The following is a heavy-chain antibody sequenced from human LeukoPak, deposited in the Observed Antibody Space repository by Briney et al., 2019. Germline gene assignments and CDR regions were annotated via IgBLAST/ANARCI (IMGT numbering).Heavy chain of an antibody. Sequence: PSETLSLTCTVSGGSISSYYWSWIRQPPGKGLEWIGYIYHSGSTYYNPSLKSRVTISVDRSKNQFSLKLSSVTAADTAVYYCARALHYDGNWGNYYYYMDVWGKGTTVTVSS. V-gene: IGHV4-59*12. CDR1: GGSISSYY. CDR2: IYHSGST. D-gene: IGHD4-23*01. J-gene: IGHJ6*03. CDR3: ARALHYDGNWGNYYYYMDV.